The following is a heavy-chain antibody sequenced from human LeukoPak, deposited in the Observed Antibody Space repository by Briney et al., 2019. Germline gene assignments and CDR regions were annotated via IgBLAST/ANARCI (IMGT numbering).Heavy chain of an antibody. V-gene: IGHV3-48*03. CDR2: ISSSGSTI. J-gene: IGHJ4*02. CDR3: ASSRPYCTNGVCFYFDY. Sequence: QPGGSLRLSYAASGFTFSSYEMNWVRQAPGKGLEWVSYISSSGSTIYYADSVKGRFTISRDNAKNSLYLQMNSLRAEDTAVYYCASSRPYCTNGVCFYFDYWGQGTLVTVSS. D-gene: IGHD2-8*01. CDR1: GFTFSSYE.